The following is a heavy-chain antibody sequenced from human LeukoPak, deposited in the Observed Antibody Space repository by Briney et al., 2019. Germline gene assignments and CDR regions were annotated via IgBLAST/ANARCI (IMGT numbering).Heavy chain of an antibody. CDR3: AKDAIAAAEKGWFDP. D-gene: IGHD6-13*01. CDR2: ISWNSGSI. V-gene: IGHV3-9*01. CDR1: GFTFSDYY. Sequence: GGSLRLSCAASGFTFSDYYMSWIRQAPGKGLEWVSGISWNSGSIGYADSVKGRFTISRDNAKDSLYLQMNSLRAEDTALYYCAKDAIAAAEKGWFDPWGQGTLVTVSS. J-gene: IGHJ5*02.